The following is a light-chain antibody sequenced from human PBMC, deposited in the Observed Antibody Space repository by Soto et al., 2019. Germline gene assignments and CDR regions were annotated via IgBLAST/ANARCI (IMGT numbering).Light chain of an antibody. V-gene: IGKV3-15*01. Sequence: EIVITQSPATLSVSPGETATLSCRASQSVSNNLAWYQQKPGQAPRLVISGASTRAAGIPARFSGSGSGTEFTLTIRRLQSEDFAVYYGQQYNHWPPWTVGKGNKGAI. CDR2: GAS. CDR3: QQYNHWPPWT. J-gene: IGKJ1*01. CDR1: QSVSNN.